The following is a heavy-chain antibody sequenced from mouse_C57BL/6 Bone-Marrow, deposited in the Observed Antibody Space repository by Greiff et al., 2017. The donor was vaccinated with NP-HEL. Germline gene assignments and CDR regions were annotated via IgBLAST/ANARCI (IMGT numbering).Heavy chain of an antibody. D-gene: IGHD1-1*01. CDR2: INPGSGGT. J-gene: IGHJ4*01. CDR3: ARTPHYYGSRRGDYAMDY. V-gene: IGHV1-54*01. CDR1: GYAFTNYL. Sequence: QVQLKQSGAELVRPGTSVKVSCKASGYAFTNYLIEWVKQRPGQGLEWIGVINPGSGGTNYNEKFKGKATLTADKSSSTAYMQLSSLTSEDSAVYFCARTPHYYGSRRGDYAMDYWGQGTSVTVSS.